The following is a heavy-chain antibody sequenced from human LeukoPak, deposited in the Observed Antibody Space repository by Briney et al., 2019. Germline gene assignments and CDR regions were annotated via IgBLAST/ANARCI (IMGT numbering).Heavy chain of an antibody. J-gene: IGHJ4*02. CDR2: ISSSSSTI. Sequence: GGSLRLSCAASGFTFSSYSMNWVRQAPGKGLEWVSYISSSSSTIYYADSVKGRFTISRDNAKNSLYLQMNSLRAEDTAVYYCARDFMGKYGGNPTPGYWGQGTLVTVSS. CDR3: ARDFMGKYGGNPTPGY. V-gene: IGHV3-48*01. D-gene: IGHD4-23*01. CDR1: GFTFSSYS.